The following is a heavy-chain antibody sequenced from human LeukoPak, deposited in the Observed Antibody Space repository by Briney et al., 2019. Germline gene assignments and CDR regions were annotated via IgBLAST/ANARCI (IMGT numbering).Heavy chain of an antibody. CDR1: GFTFSSYW. J-gene: IGHJ5*02. CDR3: ARALVVPAVEGAWFDP. D-gene: IGHD2-2*01. Sequence: GGSLRLSCAASGFTFSSYWMSWVRQAPGKGLEWVANIKQDGSEKYYVDSVKGRFTISRDNAKNSLYLQMNSLRAEDTAVYYCARALVVPAVEGAWFDPWGPGTLVTVSS. CDR2: IKQDGSEK. V-gene: IGHV3-7*01.